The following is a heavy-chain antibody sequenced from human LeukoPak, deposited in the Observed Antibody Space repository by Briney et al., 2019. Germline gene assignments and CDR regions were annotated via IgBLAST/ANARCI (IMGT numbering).Heavy chain of an antibody. CDR3: AREGQQLVFYYFDY. CDR1: GFTFSSYS. CDR2: ISSSSSTI. J-gene: IGHJ4*02. V-gene: IGHV3-48*04. Sequence: PGGSLRLSCAASGFTFSSYSMNWVRQAPGKGLEWVSYISSSSSTICYADSVKGRFTISRDNAKNSLYLQMNSLRAEDTAVYYCAREGQQLVFYYFDYWGQGTLVTVSP. D-gene: IGHD6-13*01.